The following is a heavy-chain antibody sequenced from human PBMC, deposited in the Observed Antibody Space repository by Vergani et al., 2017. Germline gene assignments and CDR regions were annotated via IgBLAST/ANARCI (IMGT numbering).Heavy chain of an antibody. Sequence: QVQLVQSGAEVKKPGSSVKVSCKASGGTFSSYAISWVRQAPGQGLEWMGRISAYSGETRYARSLQGRVTMTTDASTNTAYMSLRSLRSDDTAIYYCSRGGFYTSRNDFKFYGLGVWGQGTTVTVTS. CDR3: SRGGFYTSRNDFKFYGLGV. J-gene: IGHJ6*02. V-gene: IGHV1-18*01. CDR1: GGTFSSYA. D-gene: IGHD3-3*01. CDR2: ISAYSGET.